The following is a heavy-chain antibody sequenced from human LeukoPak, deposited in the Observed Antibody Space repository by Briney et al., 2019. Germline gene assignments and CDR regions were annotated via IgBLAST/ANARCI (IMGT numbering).Heavy chain of an antibody. D-gene: IGHD3-9*01. CDR1: GFTFSSYG. CDR2: ISYDGSNK. V-gene: IGHV3-30*03. CDR3: ARAGKRGYDILTGYYAY. J-gene: IGHJ4*02. Sequence: GGSLRLSCAASGFTFSSYGMHWVRQAPGKGLEWVAVISYDGSNKYYADSVKGRFTISRDNSKNTLYLQMGSLRAEDMAVYYCARAGKRGYDILTGYYAYWGQGTLVTVSS.